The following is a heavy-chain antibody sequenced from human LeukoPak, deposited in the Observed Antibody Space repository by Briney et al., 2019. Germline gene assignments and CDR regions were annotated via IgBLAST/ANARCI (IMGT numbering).Heavy chain of an antibody. V-gene: IGHV3-7*01. CDR2: IKQDGSEK. D-gene: IGHD6-25*01. J-gene: IGHJ4*02. Sequence: GGSLRLSCAASGFTFSNSWMSWVRQAPGKGLQWVANIKQDGSEKYYVDSVKGRFTISRDNAKNSLYLQMNSLRAEDTAVYYCATPGGLDSYTAAAIDYWGQGSLVTVSS. CDR1: GFTFSNSW. CDR3: ATPGGLDSYTAAAIDY.